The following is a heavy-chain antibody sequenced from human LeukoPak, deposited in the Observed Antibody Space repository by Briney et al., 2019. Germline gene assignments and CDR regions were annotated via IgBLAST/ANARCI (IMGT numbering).Heavy chain of an antibody. D-gene: IGHD6-13*01. J-gene: IGHJ6*03. CDR1: GYTFPSYW. V-gene: IGHV5-51*01. CDR2: IYLGDSDT. CDR3: ARPRIAAAGNVYYMDV. Sequence: GESLKISCKGSGYTFPSYWIGWVRQMPGKGLEWMGIIYLGDSDTRYSPSFQGQVTISADKSISTAYLQWSSLKASDTAMYYCARPRIAAAGNVYYMDVWGKGTTVTVSS.